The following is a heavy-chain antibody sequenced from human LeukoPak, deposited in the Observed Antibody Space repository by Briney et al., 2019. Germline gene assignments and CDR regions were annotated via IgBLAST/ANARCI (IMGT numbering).Heavy chain of an antibody. V-gene: IGHV3-23*01. CDR3: AKAGGVGYYFDY. D-gene: IGHD2-8*01. Sequence: GGSLRLSCAASGFTFSSYAMSCVRQAPGKGLEWVSAISGSGGSTYYADSVKGRFTISRDNSKNTLYLQMNSLRAEDTAVYYCAKAGGVGYYFDYWGQGTLVTVSS. J-gene: IGHJ4*02. CDR1: GFTFSSYA. CDR2: ISGSGGST.